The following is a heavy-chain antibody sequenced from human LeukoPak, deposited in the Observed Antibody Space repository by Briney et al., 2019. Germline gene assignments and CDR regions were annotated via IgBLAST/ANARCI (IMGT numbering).Heavy chain of an antibody. CDR1: GGTFSSYA. J-gene: IGHJ3*02. Sequence: GSSVKVSCKASGGTFSSYAISWVRQAPGQGLEWMGRIIPIFGTANYAQKFQGRVTLTTDASTSTAYMELSSLRSEDTAVYYCAIGDYYDSSGTNAFDIWGQGTMVTVSS. V-gene: IGHV1-69*05. CDR2: IIPIFGTA. CDR3: AIGDYYDSSGTNAFDI. D-gene: IGHD3-22*01.